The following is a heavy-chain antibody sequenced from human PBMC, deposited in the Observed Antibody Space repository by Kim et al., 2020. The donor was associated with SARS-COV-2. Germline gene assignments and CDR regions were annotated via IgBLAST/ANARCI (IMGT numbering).Heavy chain of an antibody. Sequence: KSRVTMSVDTSKNQFSLKLSSVTAADTAVYYCARHVGPLRFLEWFLYFQHWGQGTLVTVSS. V-gene: IGHV4-39*01. J-gene: IGHJ1*01. CDR3: ARHVGPLRFLEWFLYFQH. D-gene: IGHD3-3*01.